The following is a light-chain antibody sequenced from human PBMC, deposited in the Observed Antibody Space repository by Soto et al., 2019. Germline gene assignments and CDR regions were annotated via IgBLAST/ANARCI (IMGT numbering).Light chain of an antibody. Sequence: QSALTQPPSASRSPGQSVTISCTGTSSDVGGYNYVSGFQQHPGKAPKLMIDEVSKRPSGVPDRFSGSKSGNTASLTVSGLQAEDEADYYCTSYAGSNIWVFGGGTKLTVL. V-gene: IGLV2-8*02. CDR2: EVS. CDR3: TSYAGSNIWV. J-gene: IGLJ2*01. CDR1: SSDVGGYNY.